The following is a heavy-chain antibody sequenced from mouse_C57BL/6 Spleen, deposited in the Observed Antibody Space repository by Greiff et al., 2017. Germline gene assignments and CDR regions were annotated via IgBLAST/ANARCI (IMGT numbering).Heavy chain of an antibody. CDR1: GYTFTSYW. D-gene: IGHD2-2*01. CDR2: INPGNGGT. J-gene: IGHJ1*03. CDR3: ARGYGYDVYWYFDV. V-gene: IGHV1-53*01. Sequence: VQLQQPGTELVRPGASVKLSCKASGYTFTSYWMHWVKQRPGQGLEWIGNINPGNGGTDYNEKFKGKATLTVDKSSSTAYMQLSSLTSEDSAVYYGARGYGYDVYWYFDVWGTGTTVTVSS.